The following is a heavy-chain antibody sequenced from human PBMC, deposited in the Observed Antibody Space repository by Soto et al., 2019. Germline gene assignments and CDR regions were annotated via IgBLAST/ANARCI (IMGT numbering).Heavy chain of an antibody. V-gene: IGHV4-59*01. Sequence: SETLSLTCTVSGGSISSYYWSWIRQPPGKGLKWIGYIYYSGSTNYNPSLKSRVTISVDTSKNQFSLKLSSVTAADTAVYYCARDKAVVPAAMGWFDPWGQGTLVTVSS. D-gene: IGHD2-2*01. CDR1: GGSISSYY. CDR3: ARDKAVVPAAMGWFDP. J-gene: IGHJ5*02. CDR2: IYYSGST.